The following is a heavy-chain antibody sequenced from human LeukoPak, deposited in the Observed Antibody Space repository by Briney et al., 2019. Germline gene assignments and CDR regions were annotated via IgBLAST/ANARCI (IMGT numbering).Heavy chain of an antibody. CDR3: ASSVVVAATDAFDI. CDR2: IYYSGST. V-gene: IGHV4-39*01. Sequence: PSETLSLTCTVSGGSISSSSYYWGWIRQPPGKGLEWIGSIYYSGSTYYNPSLKSRVTISVDTSKNQFSLKLSSVTAADTAVYYRASSVVVAATDAFDIWGQGTMVTVSS. J-gene: IGHJ3*02. D-gene: IGHD2-15*01. CDR1: GGSISSSSYY.